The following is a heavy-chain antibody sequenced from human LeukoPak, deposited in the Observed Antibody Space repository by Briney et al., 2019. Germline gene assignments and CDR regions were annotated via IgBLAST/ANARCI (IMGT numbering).Heavy chain of an antibody. D-gene: IGHD1-26*01. CDR1: GGSISSYY. Sequence: SETLSLTCTVSGGSISSYYWSWIRQPAGKGLEWIGRIYTSGSTNYNPSLKSRVTMSVDTSKNQFSLKLSSVTAADTAVYYCARDTMNPYSGSYLDAFDIWGQGTMVTVSS. CDR3: ARDTMNPYSGSYLDAFDI. V-gene: IGHV4-4*07. J-gene: IGHJ3*02. CDR2: IYTSGST.